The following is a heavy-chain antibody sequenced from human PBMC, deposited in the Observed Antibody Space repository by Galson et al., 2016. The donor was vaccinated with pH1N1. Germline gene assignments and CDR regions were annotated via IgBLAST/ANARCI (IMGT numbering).Heavy chain of an antibody. CDR2: IYTTGTTTGTT. CDR1: GGSISSYY. D-gene: IGHD1-1*01. J-gene: IGHJ4*02. Sequence: SETLSLTCTVSGGSISSYYWSWIRQPAGKGLEWIGRIYTTGTTTGTTTYNPSLKRRVTMSVDTSKNQVSLNLSSVTAADTAVYYCARDVPGFLDWYYFDHWGQGTLVTVSS. CDR3: ARDVPGFLDWYYFDH. V-gene: IGHV4-4*07.